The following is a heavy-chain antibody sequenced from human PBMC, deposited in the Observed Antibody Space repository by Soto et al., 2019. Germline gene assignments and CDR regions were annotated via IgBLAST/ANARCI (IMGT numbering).Heavy chain of an antibody. CDR3: TRSITGTTSFDY. V-gene: IGHV3-72*01. CDR2: SRDKGNSYST. J-gene: IGHJ4*02. Sequence: EVQLVESGGGLVQPGGSLRLSCAASGFIFSDYYIDWVRQAPGKGLEWVGRSRDKGNSYSTDYAASVKCRFTVSGDASKNSLYLKMSSLKSEDTALYYCTRSITGTTSFDYWGQGTLVTVSS. CDR1: GFIFSDYY. D-gene: IGHD1-20*01.